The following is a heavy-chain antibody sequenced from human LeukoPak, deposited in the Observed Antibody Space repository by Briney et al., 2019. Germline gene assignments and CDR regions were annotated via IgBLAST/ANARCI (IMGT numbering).Heavy chain of an antibody. D-gene: IGHD5-18*01. CDR3: ARQGYNPDFYPDYFDY. V-gene: IGHV4-4*09. J-gene: IGHJ4*02. CDR2: IYTSGST. Sequence: SETLSLTCTVSGGSISSYYWSWIRQPPGKGLEWIGYIYTSGSTNYNPSLKSRVTISVDTSKNQFSLKLSSVTAADTAVYYCARQGYNPDFYPDYFDYWGQGTLVTVSS. CDR1: GGSISSYY.